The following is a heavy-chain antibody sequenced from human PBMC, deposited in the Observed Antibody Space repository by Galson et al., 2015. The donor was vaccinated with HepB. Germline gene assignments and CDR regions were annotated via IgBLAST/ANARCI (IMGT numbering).Heavy chain of an antibody. Sequence: SVKVSCKASGYTFTSYYMRWVRQAPGQGLEWMGIINPSGGSTSYAQKFQGRVTMTRDTSTSTVYMELSSLRSEDTAVYYCARGPPLYYYDSSGYYYEFDYWGQGTLVTVSS. J-gene: IGHJ4*02. V-gene: IGHV1-46*01. CDR3: ARGPPLYYYDSSGYYYEFDY. CDR2: INPSGGST. CDR1: GYTFTSYY. D-gene: IGHD3-22*01.